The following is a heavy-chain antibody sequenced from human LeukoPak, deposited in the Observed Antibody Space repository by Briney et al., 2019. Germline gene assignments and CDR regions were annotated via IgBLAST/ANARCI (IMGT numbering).Heavy chain of an antibody. J-gene: IGHJ4*02. D-gene: IGHD6-19*01. Sequence: SSETLSLTCTVSGGSISSYYWSWIRQPPGKGLEWIGYIYYSGTTYYNPSLKSRVTISVDTSKNQFSLKLNSVTAADTAVYYCAGVSSRGWTDFDYWGQGTLVTVSS. CDR3: AGVSSRGWTDFDY. CDR1: GGSISSYY. V-gene: IGHV4-59*01. CDR2: IYYSGTT.